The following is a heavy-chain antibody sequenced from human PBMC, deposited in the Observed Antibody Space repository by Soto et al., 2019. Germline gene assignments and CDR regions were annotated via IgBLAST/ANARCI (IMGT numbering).Heavy chain of an antibody. CDR1: GYTFTSYD. CDR3: ARAPREWGCDC. J-gene: IGHJ4*02. CDR2: MNPNSGNT. V-gene: IGHV1-8*01. Sequence: ASVKVSCKSSGYTFTSYDFNWVRQATGQGPEWMGWMNPNSGNTGYAQKFQGRVTMTRDTSISTAYMELSSLRSDDTAVYYCARAPREWGCDCWGPGTLVTAST. D-gene: IGHD3-3*01.